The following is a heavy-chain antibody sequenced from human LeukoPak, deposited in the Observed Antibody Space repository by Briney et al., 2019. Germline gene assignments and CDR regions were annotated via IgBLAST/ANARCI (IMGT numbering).Heavy chain of an antibody. Sequence: ASVKVSCKVSGYTLTELSMHWVRQAPGKGLEWMGGFDPEDGETIYAQKFQGRVTMTEDTSTDTAYMELSSLRSEDTAVYYCATVLYVWGSYRSNWFDPWDQGTLVTVSS. D-gene: IGHD3-16*02. CDR1: GYTLTELS. J-gene: IGHJ5*02. V-gene: IGHV1-24*01. CDR3: ATVLYVWGSYRSNWFDP. CDR2: FDPEDGET.